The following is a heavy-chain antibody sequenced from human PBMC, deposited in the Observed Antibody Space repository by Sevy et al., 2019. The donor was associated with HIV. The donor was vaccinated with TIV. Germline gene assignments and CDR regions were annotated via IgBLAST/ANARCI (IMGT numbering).Heavy chain of an antibody. V-gene: IGHV3-48*03. J-gene: IGHJ1*01. CDR1: GFTFSSYE. D-gene: IGHD6-13*01. CDR3: AREDGSRQYFQY. Sequence: GGSLRLSCVASGFTFSSYEMNWVRQAPGKGLEWVSHISNSGSIIYYEGCVKGRFTITRDNANNSLYLQMNSLGAGDTAVYYCAREDGSRQYFQYWGQRTLVTVSS. CDR2: ISNSGSII.